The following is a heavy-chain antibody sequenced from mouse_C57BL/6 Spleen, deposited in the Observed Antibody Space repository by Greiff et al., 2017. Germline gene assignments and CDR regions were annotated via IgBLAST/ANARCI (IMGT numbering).Heavy chain of an antibody. CDR3: ARWDGPGPGFAY. CDR2: IYPGSGNT. J-gene: IGHJ3*01. V-gene: IGHV1-76*01. Sequence: QVQLQQSGAELVRPGASVKLSCKASGYTFTDYYINWVKQRPGQGIEWIARIYPGSGNTYYNEKFKGKATLTAEKSSSTAYMQLSSLTSEDSAVYFCARWDGPGPGFAYWGQGTLVTVSA. D-gene: IGHD4-1*01. CDR1: GYTFTDYY.